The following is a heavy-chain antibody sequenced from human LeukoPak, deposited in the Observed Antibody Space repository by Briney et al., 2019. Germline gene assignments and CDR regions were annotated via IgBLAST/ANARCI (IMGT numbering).Heavy chain of an antibody. D-gene: IGHD3-10*01. CDR1: GGTFSSYA. Sequence: GASVKVSCKASGGTFSSYAISWVRQAPGQGLEWMGGIIPIFGTANYAQKFQGRVTITADKSTSTAYMELSSLRSEDTAVYYWAREDATMVRGVTHSYYFDYWGQGTLVTVSS. V-gene: IGHV1-69*06. J-gene: IGHJ4*02. CDR2: IIPIFGTA. CDR3: AREDATMVRGVTHSYYFDY.